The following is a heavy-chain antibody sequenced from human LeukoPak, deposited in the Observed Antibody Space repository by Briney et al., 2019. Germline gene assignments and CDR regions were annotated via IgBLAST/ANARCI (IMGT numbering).Heavy chain of an antibody. CDR1: GGSISSYY. D-gene: IGHD2-8*01. J-gene: IGHJ4*02. CDR2: ISGSDYTT. Sequence: ETLSLTCTVSGGSISSYYWSWIRQPPGKGLEWVSSISGSDYTTYYADSVKGRFTISRDNSKNTLYLQMNSLRAEDTAVYYCAKGSPVLMVFAPFDYWGQGTLVTVSS. V-gene: IGHV3-23*01. CDR3: AKGSPVLMVFAPFDY.